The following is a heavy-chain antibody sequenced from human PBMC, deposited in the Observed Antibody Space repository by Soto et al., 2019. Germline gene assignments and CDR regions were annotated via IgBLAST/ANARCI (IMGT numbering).Heavy chain of an antibody. CDR1: GFTFSDHY. CDR2: VRNKANSHTT. D-gene: IGHD6-19*01. V-gene: IGHV3-72*01. Sequence: EEQVVESGGGLVQPGGSLILSCAASGFTFSDHYMDWVRQAPGKGLEWVGRVRNKANSHTTEYAASLKGRFIISRDDSKNSVFLQMNSLETEDSAMYFCIGSSYGSGWNFAYWGQGTQVTVSS. CDR3: IGSSYGSGWNFAY. J-gene: IGHJ4*02.